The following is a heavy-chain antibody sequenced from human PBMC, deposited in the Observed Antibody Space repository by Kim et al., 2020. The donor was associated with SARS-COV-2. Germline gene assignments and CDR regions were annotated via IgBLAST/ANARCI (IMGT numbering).Heavy chain of an antibody. CDR2: IYYSGST. J-gene: IGHJ4*02. Sequence: SETLSLTCTVSGGSISSGGYYWSWIRQHPGKGLEWIGYIYYSGSTYYNPSLKSRVTISVDTSKNQFSLKLSSVTAADTAVYYCARDRSALNYYDSSGYIFDYWGQGTLVTVSS. CDR3: ARDRSALNYYDSSGYIFDY. D-gene: IGHD3-22*01. V-gene: IGHV4-31*03. CDR1: GGSISSGGYY.